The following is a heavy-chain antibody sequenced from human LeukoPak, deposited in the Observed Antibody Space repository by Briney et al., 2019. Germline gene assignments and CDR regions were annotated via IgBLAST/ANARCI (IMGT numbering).Heavy chain of an antibody. Sequence: GGSLRLSCAASGFTFSDYYMSWIHQAPGKGLEWVSYISSSGSTIYYADSVKGRFTISRDNAKNSLYLQMNSLRAEDTAVYYCAKFSAWFGEVYRFMDVWGKGTTVTVSS. CDR1: GFTFSDYY. V-gene: IGHV3-11*04. CDR2: ISSSGSTI. J-gene: IGHJ6*03. CDR3: AKFSAWFGEVYRFMDV. D-gene: IGHD3-10*01.